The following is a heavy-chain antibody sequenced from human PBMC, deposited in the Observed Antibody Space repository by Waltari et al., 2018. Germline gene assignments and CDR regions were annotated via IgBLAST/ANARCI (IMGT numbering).Heavy chain of an antibody. J-gene: IGHJ4*02. Sequence: EVQLVESGGGLVQPGRSLRLSCAASGFTFDDYAMHWGRQAPGKGLEWVSGISWNSGSIGYADSVKGRFTISRDNAKNSLFLQMNSLRAEDTAVYYCAKANGFGGATESDYWGQGTLVTVSS. V-gene: IGHV3-9*01. CDR1: GFTFDDYA. CDR3: AKANGFGGATESDY. D-gene: IGHD3-16*01. CDR2: ISWNSGSI.